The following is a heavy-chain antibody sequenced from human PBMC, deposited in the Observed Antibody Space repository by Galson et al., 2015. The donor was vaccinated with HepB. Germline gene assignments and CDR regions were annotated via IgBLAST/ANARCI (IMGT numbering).Heavy chain of an antibody. J-gene: IGHJ6*02. CDR2: INAGNGNT. V-gene: IGHV1-3*01. CDR3: ARDPPLWFGPYGMDV. Sequence: SVKVSCKASGYTFTSYAMHWVRQAPGQRLEWMGWINAGNGNTKYSQKFQGRVTITRDTSASTAYMELSSLRSEDTAVYYCARDPPLWFGPYGMDVWGQGTTVTVSS. CDR1: GYTFTSYA. D-gene: IGHD3-10*01.